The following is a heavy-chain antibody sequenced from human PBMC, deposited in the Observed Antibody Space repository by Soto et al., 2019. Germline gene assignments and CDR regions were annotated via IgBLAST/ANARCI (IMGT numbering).Heavy chain of an antibody. CDR3: AADTVTLYYYYYGMDV. CDR2: MYYSGST. J-gene: IGHJ6*02. D-gene: IGHD4-17*01. CDR1: GGSISSSRYY. V-gene: IGHV4-39*01. Sequence: SETLSLTCTVSGGSISSSRYYWGWIRQPPGKGLEWIGSMYYSGSTYYNPSLKSRVTISVDTSKNQFSLKLSSVTAADTAVYYCAADTVTLYYYYYGMDVWGQGTTVTVSS.